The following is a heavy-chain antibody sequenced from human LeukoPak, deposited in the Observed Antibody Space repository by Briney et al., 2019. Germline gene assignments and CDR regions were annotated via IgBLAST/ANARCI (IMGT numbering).Heavy chain of an antibody. D-gene: IGHD3-9*01. CDR3: AKALRYFDWFFDY. Sequence: GGSLRLSCADSGFTFSSYAMSWVCQAPGEGLEWGSAISGSGGSTYYADSVKGRFTISRDNSKNTLYLQMNSLRAEDTAVYYCAKALRYFDWFFDYWGQGTLVTVSS. CDR1: GFTFSSYA. CDR2: ISGSGGST. J-gene: IGHJ4*02. V-gene: IGHV3-23*01.